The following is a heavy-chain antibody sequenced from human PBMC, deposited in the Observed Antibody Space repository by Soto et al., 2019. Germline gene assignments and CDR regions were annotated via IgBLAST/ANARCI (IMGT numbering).Heavy chain of an antibody. Sequence: GGSLRLSCAASGFTFSSYWMSWVRQAPGKGLEWVANIKQDGSEKYYVDSVKGRFTISRDNAKNSLYLQMNSLRAEDAAVYYCARLYYDFWSGSVPSDYWGQGTLVTVSS. V-gene: IGHV3-7*05. CDR3: ARLYYDFWSGSVPSDY. CDR2: IKQDGSEK. CDR1: GFTFSSYW. D-gene: IGHD3-3*01. J-gene: IGHJ4*02.